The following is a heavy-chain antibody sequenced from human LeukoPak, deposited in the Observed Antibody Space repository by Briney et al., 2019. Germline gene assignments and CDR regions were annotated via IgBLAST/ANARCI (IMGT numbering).Heavy chain of an antibody. CDR2: FNPNSGGT. V-gene: IGHV1-2*02. CDR3: ARAMVTAIFDY. Sequence: GASVKVSCRASGYTFTGYYMHWVRPAPGQGLEWMGWFNPNSGGTKYAQKFQGRVTMTRDTSTSTAYMERSRLRSDDTAVYYCARAMVTAIFDYWGQGTLVTVSS. CDR1: GYTFTGYY. J-gene: IGHJ4*02. D-gene: IGHD2-21*02.